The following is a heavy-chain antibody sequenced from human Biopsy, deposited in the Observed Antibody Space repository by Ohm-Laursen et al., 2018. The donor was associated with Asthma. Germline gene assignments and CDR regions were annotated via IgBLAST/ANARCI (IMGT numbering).Heavy chain of an antibody. CDR2: HDHEEGGT. V-gene: IGHV1-24*01. J-gene: IGHJ4*02. D-gene: IGHD4-17*01. CDR1: GYSLTDLS. CDR3: ASDFPKDYVRYNFQF. Sequence: ASVKVSCKISGYSLTDLSMHWVRQAPGQGLEWMGGHDHEEGGTVNARRFQGRVTMTEDTSTDTAYMELSSLSPDDTAVYYCASDFPKDYVRYNFQFWGQGTVVTASS.